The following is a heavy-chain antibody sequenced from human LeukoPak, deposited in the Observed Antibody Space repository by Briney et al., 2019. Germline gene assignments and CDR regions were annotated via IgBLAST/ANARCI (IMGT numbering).Heavy chain of an antibody. J-gene: IGHJ6*03. Sequence: GGSLRPSCAASGFTFISYNMNWVRQAPGKGLEWVSYISSGRPLIYYADSVKGRFTVSRDGAKSSLYLQMNSLRAEDSAVYYCARDGNRDGDMDVWGKGTTVTVSS. CDR2: ISSGRPLI. CDR1: GFTFISYN. D-gene: IGHD1-1*01. V-gene: IGHV3-48*01. CDR3: ARDGNRDGDMDV.